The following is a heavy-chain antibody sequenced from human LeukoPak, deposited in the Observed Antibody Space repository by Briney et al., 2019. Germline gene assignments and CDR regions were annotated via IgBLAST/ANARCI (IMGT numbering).Heavy chain of an antibody. CDR2: IIPIFGTA. CDR3: ASHDHCSSTSCTYFDY. V-gene: IGHV1-69*06. CDR1: GGTFSSYA. D-gene: IGHD2-2*01. J-gene: IGHJ4*02. Sequence: SVKVSCKASGGTFSSYAISWVRQAPGQGLEWMGGIIPIFGTANYARKFQGRVTITADKSTSTAYMELSSLRSEDTAVYYCASHDHCSSTSCTYFDYWGQGTLVTVSS.